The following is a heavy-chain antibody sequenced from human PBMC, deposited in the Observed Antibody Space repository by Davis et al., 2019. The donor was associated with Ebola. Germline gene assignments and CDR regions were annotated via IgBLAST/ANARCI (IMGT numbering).Heavy chain of an antibody. CDR3: ARGYNGWFDP. V-gene: IGHV4-34*01. Sequence: GSLRLSCTVSGGSISSYYWSWIRQPPGKGLEWIGEINHSGSTNYNPSLKSRVTISVDTSKNQFSLKLSSVTAADTAVYYCARGYNGWFDPWGQGTLVTVSS. CDR1: GGSISSYY. D-gene: IGHD1-1*01. CDR2: INHSGST. J-gene: IGHJ5*02.